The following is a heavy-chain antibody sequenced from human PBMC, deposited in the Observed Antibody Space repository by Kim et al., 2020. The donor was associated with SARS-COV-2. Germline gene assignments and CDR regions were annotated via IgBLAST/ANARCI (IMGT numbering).Heavy chain of an antibody. CDR2: INQDGSDT. Sequence: GGSLRLSCAASGFTLSTSWMSWVRQTPGKGLEWVADINQDGSDTYYVDSVKGRFSISRDNADNSLYLQMNRLRAEDTAVYFCARENRDRSVWYWYFDLWCRGTLVTVS. CDR1: GFTLSTSW. V-gene: IGHV3-7*01. CDR3: ARENRDRSVWYWYFDL. D-gene: IGHD3-22*01. J-gene: IGHJ2*01.